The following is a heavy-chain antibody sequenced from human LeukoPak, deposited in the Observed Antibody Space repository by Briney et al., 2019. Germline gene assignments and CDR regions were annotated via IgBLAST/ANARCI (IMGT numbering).Heavy chain of an antibody. CDR2: IYPDDSDT. V-gene: IGHV5-51*01. CDR1: GYSFTTYW. J-gene: IGHJ5*02. CDR3: VRQRGASGTINHFDP. D-gene: IGHD3-10*01. Sequence: GESLKISCKTSGYSFTTYWIGWVRPMPGTGLEWVGAIYPDDSDTRYSPSFQGHVVISADRSIRPAYLQWNTLKTSDTAMYYCVRQRGASGTINHFDPWGQGTLVTVSS.